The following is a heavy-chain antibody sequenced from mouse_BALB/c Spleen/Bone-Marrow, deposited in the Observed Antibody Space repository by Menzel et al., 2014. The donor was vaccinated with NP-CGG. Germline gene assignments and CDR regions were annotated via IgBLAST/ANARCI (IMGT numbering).Heavy chain of an antibody. CDR2: INPYNGGT. CDR3: ARSYYDYDDAMDY. CDR1: GYSFTGYT. V-gene: IGHV1-18*01. Sequence: EVQRVESGPELVKPGASMKISCKASGYSFTGYTMNWVKQSHGKNLEWIGLINPYNGGTSYNQKFKGKATLTVDKSSSTAYMELLSLTSEDSAVYYCARSYYDYDDAMDYWGQGTSVTVSS. J-gene: IGHJ4*01. D-gene: IGHD2-4*01.